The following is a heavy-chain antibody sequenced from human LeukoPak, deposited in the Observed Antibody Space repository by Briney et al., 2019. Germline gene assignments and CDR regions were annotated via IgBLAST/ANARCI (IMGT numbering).Heavy chain of an antibody. J-gene: IGHJ3*02. Sequence: GGSLRLSCAASGFNFNSYTMNWVRQAPGKGLQWVANILASGSPTYYADSVKGRFIISRDNSKNTVYLQMNSLRVEDTAIYYCARDMYGEEVFDIWGQGTIVTVSS. CDR1: GFNFNSYT. CDR2: ILASGSPT. D-gene: IGHD2-8*01. CDR3: ARDMYGEEVFDI. V-gene: IGHV3-23*01.